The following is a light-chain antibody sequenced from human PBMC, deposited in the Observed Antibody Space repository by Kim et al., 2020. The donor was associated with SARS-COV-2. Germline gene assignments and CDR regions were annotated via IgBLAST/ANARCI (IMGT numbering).Light chain of an antibody. CDR1: HSIDIS. Sequence: PGESATLACRDSHSIDISLAWYQQTPGRAPRLLIYDAVIRAAGIPGRFSAIGSGTDFTLTIDSPARVDVAGYYCEHSGNWRPALTFDGGAKV. CDR2: DAV. V-gene: IGKV3-11*01. J-gene: IGKJ4*01. CDR3: EHSGNWRPALT.